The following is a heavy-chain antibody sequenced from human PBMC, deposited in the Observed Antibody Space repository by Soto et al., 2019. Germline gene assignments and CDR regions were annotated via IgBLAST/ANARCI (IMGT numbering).Heavy chain of an antibody. CDR3: ARVKAQILSSGWYGGDDI. Sequence: EVQLLESGGGLVQPGGSLRLSCAASGFTFSTYSMTWVRQAPGKGLEWVSTIRDSGHSTHYADSVRGRFAISRDNSKNTLFLKMNSLRAEDPAVYYCARVKAQILSSGWYGGDDIWGQGTMVTVSS. CDR1: GFTFSTYS. V-gene: IGHV3-23*01. J-gene: IGHJ3*02. CDR2: IRDSGHST. D-gene: IGHD6-19*01.